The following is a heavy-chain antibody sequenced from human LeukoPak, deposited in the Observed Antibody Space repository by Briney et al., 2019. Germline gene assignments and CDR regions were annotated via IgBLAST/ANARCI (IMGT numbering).Heavy chain of an antibody. CDR1: GFTFSSYA. CDR2: ISVNSGNT. J-gene: IGHJ3*02. CDR3: ATRVMIAITTRGAFHI. V-gene: IGHV3-23*01. D-gene: IGHD3-16*01. Sequence: GGSLRLSCAASGFTFSSYAMNWVRQAPGKGLEWVSGISVNSGNTYYAESVKGRFTISRDNSKKTLYLQMNSLRAEDTAMYYCATRVMIAITTRGAFHIWGQGTMVTVSS.